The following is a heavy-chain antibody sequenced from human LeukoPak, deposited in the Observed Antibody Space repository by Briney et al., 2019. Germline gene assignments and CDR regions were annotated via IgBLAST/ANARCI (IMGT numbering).Heavy chain of an antibody. CDR3: ARVVSGDYGDYGIDY. J-gene: IGHJ4*02. D-gene: IGHD4-17*01. Sequence: ASVKVSCKASGYTFTSYGISWVRQAPGQGLEWMGWISAYNGNTNYAQKLQVRVTMTTDTSTSTAYMELRSLRSDDTAVYYCARVVSGDYGDYGIDYWGQGTLVTVSS. CDR1: GYTFTSYG. CDR2: ISAYNGNT. V-gene: IGHV1-18*01.